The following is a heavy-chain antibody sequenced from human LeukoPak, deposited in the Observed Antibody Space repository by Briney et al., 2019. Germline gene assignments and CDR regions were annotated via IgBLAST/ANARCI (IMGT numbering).Heavy chain of an antibody. CDR3: TRLKWGDWFDP. D-gene: IGHD1-26*01. J-gene: IGHJ5*02. CDR2: MYHTGTT. CDR1: GYSITSGYY. Sequence: PSETLSLTCGVSGYSITSGYYWGWIRRPPGKGMEWIASMYHTGTTYYNPSLKRRVTISGETAKNKLSLGLTSVTAADTAVYYCTRLKWGDWFDPWGQGTLVTVSS. V-gene: IGHV4-38-2*01.